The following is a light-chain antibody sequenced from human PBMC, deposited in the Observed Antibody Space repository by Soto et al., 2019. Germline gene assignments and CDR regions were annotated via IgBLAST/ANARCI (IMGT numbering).Light chain of an antibody. V-gene: IGKV3-11*01. Sequence: EIVLTQSPATLSLSPGERATLSCRASQSVSSYLAWYQQKPGQAPRLLIYDASNRATGIPARFSGSGSGTDFTLTISSLEPEDFAVYYCQQRSNWPPRVSTFGQGTKLEIK. CDR2: DAS. CDR1: QSVSSY. CDR3: QQRSNWPPRVST. J-gene: IGKJ2*01.